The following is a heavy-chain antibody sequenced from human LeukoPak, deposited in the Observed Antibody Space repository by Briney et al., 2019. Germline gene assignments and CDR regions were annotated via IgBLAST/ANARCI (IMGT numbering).Heavy chain of an antibody. J-gene: IGHJ4*02. CDR3: AREKLSFFDSSGYFEH. V-gene: IGHV3-48*03. Sequence: GGSLRLSCAASGFTFSISEMKWVRQAPGKGLEWVSFISSSGSAIHYADSVRGRFTISRDNAKNSLFLQMSRLRAEDTAVYYCAREKLSFFDSSGYFEHWGQGTLVTVSS. CDR2: ISSSGSAI. CDR1: GFTFSISE. D-gene: IGHD3-22*01.